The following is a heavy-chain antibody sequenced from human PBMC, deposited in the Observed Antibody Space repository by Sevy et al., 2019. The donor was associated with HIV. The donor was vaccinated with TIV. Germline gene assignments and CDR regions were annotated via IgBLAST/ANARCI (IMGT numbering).Heavy chain of an antibody. V-gene: IGHV3-7*01. D-gene: IGHD6-6*01. J-gene: IGHJ4*02. CDR3: ARYIGGRPRGYYFDS. CDR1: GFTFRTFW. CDR2: IKQDGTEK. Sequence: GGSLRLSCAASGFTFRTFWMRWVRQAPGKGLEWVAHIKQDGTEKYHVDSVKGRFTMARDNANNSLNLLMNSLRADDTAVYYCARYIGGRPRGYYFDSWGQGTLVTVSS.